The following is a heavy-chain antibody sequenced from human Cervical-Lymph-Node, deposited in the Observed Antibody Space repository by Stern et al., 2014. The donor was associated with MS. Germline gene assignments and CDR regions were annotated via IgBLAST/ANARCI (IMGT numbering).Heavy chain of an antibody. J-gene: IGHJ4*02. Sequence: QLVQSGAEVKKPGASVKVSCKASGYTFTEHYLHWVRQAPGQGLEWMGRINPHTGGTNYAQKFQGRVTMTRDTSVSTAYMEVTSLRSEGTAVFYCARGAMTTVLTLFNHFDFWGQGSLVTVSS. CDR1: GYTFTEHY. CDR2: INPHTGGT. CDR3: ARGAMTTVLTLFNHFDF. D-gene: IGHD4-23*01. V-gene: IGHV1-2*02.